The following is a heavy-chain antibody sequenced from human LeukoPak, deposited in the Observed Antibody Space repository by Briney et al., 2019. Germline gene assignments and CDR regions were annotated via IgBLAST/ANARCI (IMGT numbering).Heavy chain of an antibody. Sequence: GASVKVSCKASGVTFSSYTISWVRQAPGQGLEWMGRIIPILGIANYAQKFQGRVTITADKSTSTAYMELSSLRSEETAVYYCARGIVVVPAAIDAFDIWGQGTMVTVSS. V-gene: IGHV1-69*02. J-gene: IGHJ3*02. CDR3: ARGIVVVPAAIDAFDI. CDR2: IIPILGIA. D-gene: IGHD2-2*01. CDR1: GVTFSSYT.